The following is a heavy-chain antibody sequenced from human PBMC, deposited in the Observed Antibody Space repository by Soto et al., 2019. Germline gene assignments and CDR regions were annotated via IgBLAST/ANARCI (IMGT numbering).Heavy chain of an antibody. CDR2: IRHGGST. CDR1: SGSITNNNW. CDR3: ARHLTMPDTSGFDY. J-gene: IGHJ4*02. D-gene: IGHD2-2*01. V-gene: IGHV4-4*02. Sequence: QVQLQESGPGLVKPSGTLSLTCVVSSGSITNNNWRRWVRQPPVKGLEWIGEIRHGGSTNYNPSLTSRATISVDKSKNPFSLTLNSVAHADKAVYYCARHLTMPDTSGFDYWGQGTPVTVSS.